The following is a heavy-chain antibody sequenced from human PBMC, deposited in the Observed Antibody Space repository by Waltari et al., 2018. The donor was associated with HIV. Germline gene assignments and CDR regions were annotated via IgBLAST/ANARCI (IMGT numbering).Heavy chain of an antibody. J-gene: IGHJ6*02. Sequence: EVQVLESGGALVQPGGSLRLSCAASGFTFSNYGMSWVRQAPGKGLEWVSTISGSGGSTYYADSVKGRFTVSRDNSKNTLYLQMNSLRAEDTAVYFCVKEHQYSHTWYSYYGMDVWGQGTTVTVS. V-gene: IGHV3-23*01. CDR2: ISGSGGST. CDR1: GFTFSNYG. D-gene: IGHD6-13*01. CDR3: VKEHQYSHTWYSYYGMDV.